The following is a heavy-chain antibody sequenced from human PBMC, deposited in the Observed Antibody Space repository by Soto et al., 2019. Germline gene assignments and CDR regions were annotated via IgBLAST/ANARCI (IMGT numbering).Heavy chain of an antibody. V-gene: IGHV3-33*01. Sequence: PGGSLRLSCAASGFTFSSYGMHWVRQAPGKGLEWVAVIWYDGSNKYYADSVKGRFTISRDNSKNTLYLQMNSLRAEDTAVYYCARDPRYYDSSGPPDFDYWGQGTLVTVSS. D-gene: IGHD3-22*01. CDR2: IWYDGSNK. J-gene: IGHJ4*02. CDR1: GFTFSSYG. CDR3: ARDPRYYDSSGPPDFDY.